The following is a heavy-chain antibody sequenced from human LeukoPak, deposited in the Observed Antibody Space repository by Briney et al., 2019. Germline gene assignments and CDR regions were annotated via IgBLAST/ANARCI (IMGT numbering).Heavy chain of an antibody. CDR3: ATRHLTNVDY. Sequence: ASVKVSCKASGGTFSSYTISWVRQAPGQGLEWMGRINPKTGGTNYAQKFQGRVTMTRDKSINTAYMELSRLRSDDTAVYYCATRHLTNVDYWGQGTLVTVSS. V-gene: IGHV1-2*06. CDR2: INPKTGGT. J-gene: IGHJ4*02. CDR1: GGTFSSYT.